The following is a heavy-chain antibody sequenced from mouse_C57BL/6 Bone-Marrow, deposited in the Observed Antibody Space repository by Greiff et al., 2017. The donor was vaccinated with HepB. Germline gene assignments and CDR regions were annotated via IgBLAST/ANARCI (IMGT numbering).Heavy chain of an antibody. V-gene: IGHV3-6*01. D-gene: IGHD4-1*01. CDR1: GYSITSGYY. J-gene: IGHJ2*01. CDR2: ISYDGSN. Sequence: EVKLLESGPGLVKPSQSLSLTCSVTGYSITSGYYWNWIRQFPGNKLEWMGYISYDGSNNYNPSLKNRISITRDTSKNQFFLKLNSVTTEDTATYYCARVTGTSNFDYWGQGTTLTVSS. CDR3: ARVTGTSNFDY.